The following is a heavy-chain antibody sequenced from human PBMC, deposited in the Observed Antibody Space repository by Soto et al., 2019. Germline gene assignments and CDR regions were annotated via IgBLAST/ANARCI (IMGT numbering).Heavy chain of an antibody. J-gene: IGHJ4*02. CDR2: ILSSGST. Sequence: SETLSLTCTVSGGSINTFYWSWVRQPAGKGLEWIGRILSSGSTSLNPSLESRVAMSVDTSKNHFSLNLSSVTAADMAVYYCAREGSYSAYNFAHGIQLWSFDFWGQGALVTVSS. D-gene: IGHD5-12*01. CDR3: AREGSYSAYNFAHGIQLWSFDF. CDR1: GGSINTFY. V-gene: IGHV4-4*07.